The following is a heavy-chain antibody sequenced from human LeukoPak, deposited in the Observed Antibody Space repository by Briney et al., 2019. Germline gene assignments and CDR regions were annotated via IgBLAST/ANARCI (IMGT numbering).Heavy chain of an antibody. Sequence: ASVKVSCKASGYTFTSYYMHWVRQATGQGLEWMGWMNPNSGNTGYAQKFQGRVTMTRNTSISTAYMELSSLRSEDTAVYYCARGYCSGGSCYSPYFDYWGQGTLVTVSS. V-gene: IGHV1-8*02. J-gene: IGHJ4*02. CDR2: MNPNSGNT. D-gene: IGHD2-15*01. CDR3: ARGYCSGGSCYSPYFDY. CDR1: GYTFTSYY.